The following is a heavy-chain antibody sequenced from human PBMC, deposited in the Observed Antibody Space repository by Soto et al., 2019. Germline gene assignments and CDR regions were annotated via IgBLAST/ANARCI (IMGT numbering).Heavy chain of an antibody. CDR1: GGSFSGYY. CDR2: INHSVST. CDR3: SRISKSVVLAATWSTTPDYFDY. J-gene: IGHJ4*02. D-gene: IGHD2-2*01. Sequence: QVQLQQWGAGLLKPSETLSLTCAVYGGSFSGYYWSWIRQPPGKGLERIGEINHSVSTNYNPSLIRRVTISVDMSKNQFSLKLSSVTAADTAVYYCSRISKSVVLAATWSTTPDYFDYWGQGTLVTVSS. V-gene: IGHV4-34*01.